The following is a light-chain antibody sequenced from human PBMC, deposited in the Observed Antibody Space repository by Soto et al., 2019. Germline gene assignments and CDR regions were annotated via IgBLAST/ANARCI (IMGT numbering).Light chain of an antibody. J-gene: IGLJ1*01. V-gene: IGLV2-14*03. CDR3: ISYTDRQSYL. Sequence: SSDIGSYNHVAWYQRFPGKSPKLMIYAVSDRPPGVSDRFSGSKSGITASLTTSGLQTEDEADYYCISYTDRQSYLFGTGTKVTVL. CDR1: SSDIGSYNH. CDR2: AVS.